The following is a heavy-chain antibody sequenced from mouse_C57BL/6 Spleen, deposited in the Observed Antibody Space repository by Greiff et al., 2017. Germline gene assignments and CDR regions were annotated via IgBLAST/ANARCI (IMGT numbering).Heavy chain of an antibody. D-gene: IGHD2-4*01. Sequence: QVQLQQPGAELVRPGSSVKLSCKASGYTFTSYWMHWVKQRPIQGLEWIGNIDPSDSETHYNQKFKDKATLTVDKSSSTAYMQLSSLTSEDSAVYYCARSGGLRRNYYAVDYWGQGTSVTVSS. CDR2: IDPSDSET. CDR1: GYTFTSYW. V-gene: IGHV1-52*01. CDR3: ARSGGLRRNYYAVDY. J-gene: IGHJ4*01.